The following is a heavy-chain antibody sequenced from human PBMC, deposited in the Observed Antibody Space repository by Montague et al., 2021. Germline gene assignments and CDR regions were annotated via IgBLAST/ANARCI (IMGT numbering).Heavy chain of an antibody. CDR1: SDSINGWY. CDR3: ARQGVSESGGFFI. J-gene: IGHJ4*02. Sequence: SETLSLTCSVYSDSINGWYWSWIRQPPGKGLEWIGSVFYSGATNYNPSLKSRVTISAETSKNQVSLKVNSVTAADTALYYCARQGVSESGGFFIWGLGTLVTVSS. D-gene: IGHD2-15*01. V-gene: IGHV4-59*01. CDR2: VFYSGAT.